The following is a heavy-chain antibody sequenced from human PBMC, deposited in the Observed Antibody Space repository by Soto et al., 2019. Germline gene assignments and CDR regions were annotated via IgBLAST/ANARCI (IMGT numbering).Heavy chain of an antibody. V-gene: IGHV1-69*01. Sequence: SVKVSCKASGATFSRYAISWVRQAPGQGIEWLGGITXIFGTXTSAQNLQGRVXITADESTXTAYMELSTQRSEDTAVYYCARGWELRNDDFVIWGKGTMVTV. CDR3: ARGWELRNDDFVI. D-gene: IGHD1-26*01. CDR2: ITXIFGTX. J-gene: IGHJ3*02. CDR1: GATFSRYA.